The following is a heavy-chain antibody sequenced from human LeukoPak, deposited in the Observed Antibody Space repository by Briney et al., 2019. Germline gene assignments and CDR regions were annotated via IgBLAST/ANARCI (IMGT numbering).Heavy chain of an antibody. J-gene: IGHJ4*02. Sequence: TGGSLRLSCAASGFTFSSYSMNGVRQAPGKGLEWVSSISSSSSYIYYADSVKGRFTISRDNAKNSLYLQMNSLRAEDTAVYYCASFEYYDFGVVPDYWGQGTLVTVSS. V-gene: IGHV3-21*01. CDR2: ISSSSSYI. CDR1: GFTFSSYS. CDR3: ASFEYYDFGVVPDY. D-gene: IGHD3-3*01.